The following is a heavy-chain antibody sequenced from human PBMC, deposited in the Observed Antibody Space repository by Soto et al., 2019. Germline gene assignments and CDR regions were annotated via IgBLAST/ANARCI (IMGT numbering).Heavy chain of an antibody. D-gene: IGHD3-16*01. CDR1: GGSISSSTFY. J-gene: IGHJ5*02. V-gene: IGHV4-39*01. CDR3: AVGGVPNVGWFDP. Sequence: QLQLQESGPGLVRPSETLSLTCNVSGGSISSSTFYWGGFRQPPGKGLEWIGTIYPSRNTYYNPSLKSRVTISVDTSKNHFSLKLSSLTAADTAVYYCAVGGVPNVGWFDPWGQGTLLTVSS. CDR2: IYPSRNT.